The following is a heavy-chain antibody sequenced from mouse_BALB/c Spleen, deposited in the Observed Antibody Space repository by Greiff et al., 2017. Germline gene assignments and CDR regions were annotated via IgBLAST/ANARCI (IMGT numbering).Heavy chain of an antibody. Sequence: EVHLVESGGGLVQPGGSRKLSCAASGFTFSSFGMHWVRQAPEKGLEWVAYISSGSSTIYYADTVKGRFTISRDNPKNTLFLQMTSLRSEDTAMYYCARSGYDYEAWFAYGGQGTLVTVSA. V-gene: IGHV5-17*02. J-gene: IGHJ3*01. CDR3: ARSGYDYEAWFAY. CDR1: GFTFSSFG. D-gene: IGHD2-4*01. CDR2: ISSGSSTI.